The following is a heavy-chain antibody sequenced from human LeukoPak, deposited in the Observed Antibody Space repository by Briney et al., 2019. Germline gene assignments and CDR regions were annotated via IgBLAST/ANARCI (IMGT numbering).Heavy chain of an antibody. CDR2: ISYDGSNK. CDR3: ATDPEEYSSSLDY. D-gene: IGHD6-6*01. V-gene: IGHV3-30*01. J-gene: IGHJ4*02. Sequence: GRSLRLSCAASGFTFSSYAMHWVRQAPGKGLEWVAGISYDGSNKYYADAVKGRFTISRDNSKNTLHLQMNSLRAEDTAVYYCATDPEEYSSSLDYWGQGTLVTVSS. CDR1: GFTFSSYA.